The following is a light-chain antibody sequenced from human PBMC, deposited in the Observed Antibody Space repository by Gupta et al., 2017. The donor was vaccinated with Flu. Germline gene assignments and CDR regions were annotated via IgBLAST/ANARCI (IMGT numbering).Light chain of an antibody. CDR3: SSYTSTDTFYV. CDR1: NSDVGRSNS. Sequence: SXXXTNSDVGRSNSVSWYRQDPGKAPKLIIYYVTSRPSGISSRFSGSKSGNTASLTISGLQAEDETDYYCSSYTSTDTFYVFGTGTKVTVL. J-gene: IGLJ1*01. V-gene: IGLV2-14*04. CDR2: YVT.